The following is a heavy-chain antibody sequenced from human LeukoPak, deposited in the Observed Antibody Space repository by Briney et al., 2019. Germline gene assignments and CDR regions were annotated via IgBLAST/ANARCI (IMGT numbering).Heavy chain of an antibody. CDR3: ARDYGGGWFDP. CDR1: DDSISDYY. J-gene: IGHJ5*02. CDR2: FHNSGTS. D-gene: IGHD3-16*01. V-gene: IGHV4-59*01. Sequence: SETLSLTCTVSDDSISDYYRGWIRQPPGKGLEWTGYFHNSGTSTYNPSLKSRVTISADTSKNQFSLKLNSLTAADTAVYYCARDYGGGWFDPWGQGTLVTVSS.